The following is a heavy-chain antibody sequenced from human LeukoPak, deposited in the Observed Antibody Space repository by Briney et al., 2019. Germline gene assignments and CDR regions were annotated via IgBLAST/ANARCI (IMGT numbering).Heavy chain of an antibody. V-gene: IGHV3-21*01. Sequence: GGSLRLSCAASGFTFSSYSMNWVRQAPGKGLEWVSSISSSSNYIYYADSVKGRFTISRDNAKNSLYLQMNSLRAEDTAVYYCARGACSSISCYRAYWGQGTLVTVSS. CDR2: ISSSSNYI. CDR1: GFTFSSYS. CDR3: ARGACSSISCYRAY. J-gene: IGHJ4*02. D-gene: IGHD2-2*02.